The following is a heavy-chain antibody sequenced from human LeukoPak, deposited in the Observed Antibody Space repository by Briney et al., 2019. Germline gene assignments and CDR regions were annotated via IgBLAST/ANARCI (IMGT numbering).Heavy chain of an antibody. D-gene: IGHD3-10*01. CDR3: ARYGSGSYHSDY. V-gene: IGHV4-59*01. J-gene: IGHJ4*02. CDR1: GGSISGYY. Sequence: SETLSLTCTVSGGSISGYYWSWIRQPPGKGLEWIGFIYYSGSTNYNPSFKSRLTISVDTSKNQFSLKLTSVTAADTAVYYCARYGSGSYHSDYWGQGTLVTVSS. CDR2: IYYSGST.